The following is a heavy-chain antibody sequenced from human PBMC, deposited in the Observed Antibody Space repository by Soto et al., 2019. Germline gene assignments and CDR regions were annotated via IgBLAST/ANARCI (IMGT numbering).Heavy chain of an antibody. J-gene: IGHJ4*02. CDR2: INGNADNS. CDR3: AKEMYPRTVLDSSSPWGDY. D-gene: IGHD6-6*01. CDR1: GFSFVSYW. Sequence: EVQLAESGGGLVLTGGSLRLSCAASGFSFVSYWMHWVRQVPGEGLAWVSRINGNADNSDYADSVKGRFTISRDLSGNTLFLQMNSLRLEDTAVYFCAKEMYPRTVLDSSSPWGDYWGQGTLVAVSS. V-gene: IGHV3-74*01.